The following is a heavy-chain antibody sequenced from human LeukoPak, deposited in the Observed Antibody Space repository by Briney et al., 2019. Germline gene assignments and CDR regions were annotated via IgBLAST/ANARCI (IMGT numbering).Heavy chain of an antibody. CDR3: ARVAGGELSAAFDC. V-gene: IGHV3-48*03. CDR2: ISSSGSTM. Sequence: GRSLRLSCLASGFTFSSYEMNWVRQAPGKVLEWVSYISSSGSTMYSADSVKGRSTISRDKAKNSMYLQTNSLRAEDTAVYYCARVAGGELSAAFDCWGQGTLVTVSS. CDR1: GFTFSSYE. D-gene: IGHD3-16*02. J-gene: IGHJ4*02.